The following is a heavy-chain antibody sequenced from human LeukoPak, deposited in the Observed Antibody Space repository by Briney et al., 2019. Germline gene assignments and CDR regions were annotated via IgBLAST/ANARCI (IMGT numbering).Heavy chain of an antibody. D-gene: IGHD5-12*01. CDR3: TTDLGAYAAYYFDF. CDR2: IIPIFGTA. CDR1: GSTFSNYA. Sequence: ASVKVSCKASGSTFSNYAVYWVRQAPGQGLEWMGGIIPIFGTANYAQKFQGRVTITADESTSTAYMELSSLRSEDTAVYYCTTDLGAYAAYYFDFWGQGTLVTVSS. V-gene: IGHV1-69*01. J-gene: IGHJ4*02.